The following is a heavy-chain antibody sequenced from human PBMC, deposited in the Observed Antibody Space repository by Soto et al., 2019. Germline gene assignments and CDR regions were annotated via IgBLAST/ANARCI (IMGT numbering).Heavy chain of an antibody. CDR2: IIPIFGTA. V-gene: IGHV1-69*01. CDR3: ARDGGRNSGGIDY. Sequence: QVQLVQSGAEVKKPGSSVKVSCKASGGTFSSYSINWVRQAPGQGLEWMGEIIPIFGTANYAQKFQGRVTITADASTSTAYMELRSLRSEDTAVYYCARDGGRNSGGIDYWGQGTLVTVSS. J-gene: IGHJ4*02. D-gene: IGHD1-26*01. CDR1: GGTFSSYS.